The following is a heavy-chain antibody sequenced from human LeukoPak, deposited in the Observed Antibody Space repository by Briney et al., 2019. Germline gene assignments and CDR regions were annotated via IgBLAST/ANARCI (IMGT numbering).Heavy chain of an antibody. CDR1: GFTFSSYA. CDR2: ISGSGGST. J-gene: IGHJ4*02. CDR3: AKVMPLYQLQWGLYDY. V-gene: IGHV3-23*01. Sequence: PGGSLRLSCAASGFTFSSYAMSWVRQAPGKGLEWVSAISGSGGSTYYADSVKGRFTISRDNSKNTLYPQMNSLRAEDTAVYYCAKVMPLYQLQWGLYDYWGQGTLVTVSS. D-gene: IGHD2-2*01.